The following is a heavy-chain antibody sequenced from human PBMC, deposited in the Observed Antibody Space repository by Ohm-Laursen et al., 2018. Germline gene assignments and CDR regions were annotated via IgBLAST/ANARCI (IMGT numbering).Heavy chain of an antibody. Sequence: LRLSCTATGFTISTYWMHWVRQAPGKGLERVSRIKGDGSSTTYADSVKGRFTISRDNAKNTLYLQMNSLRAEDTAVYYCARDLESTLSADYWGQGTLVTVSS. CDR1: GFTISTYW. V-gene: IGHV3-74*01. CDR2: IKGDGSST. J-gene: IGHJ4*02. CDR3: ARDLESTLSADY. D-gene: IGHD2-15*01.